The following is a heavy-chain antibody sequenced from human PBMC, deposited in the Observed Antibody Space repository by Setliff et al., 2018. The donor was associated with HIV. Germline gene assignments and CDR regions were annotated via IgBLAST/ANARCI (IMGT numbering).Heavy chain of an antibody. J-gene: IGHJ6*02. CDR1: GFTFSSYA. V-gene: IGHV3-64*04. CDR3: AKDFPPPNGMDV. Sequence: GGSLRLSCSASGFTFSSYAMHWVRQAPGKGLGYVSAISSNGGSTYYADSVKGRFTISRDNSKNTLYLQMNSLRPEDTAVYYCAKDFPPPNGMDVWGQGTTVTVSS. CDR2: ISSNGGST.